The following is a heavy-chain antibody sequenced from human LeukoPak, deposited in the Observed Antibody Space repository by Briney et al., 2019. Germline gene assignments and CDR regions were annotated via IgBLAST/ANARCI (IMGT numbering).Heavy chain of an antibody. CDR2: IYTSGST. D-gene: IGHD3-22*01. CDR3: ARDGYYYDSSGYYGFDY. V-gene: IGHV4-4*07. CDR1: CGSISSYY. Sequence: SETLSLTCTVSCGSISSYYWSWIRQPAGKGLEWIGRIYTSGSTNYNPSLKSRVTMSVDTSKNQFSLKLSSVTAADTAVYYCARDGYYYDSSGYYGFDYWGQGTLVTVSS. J-gene: IGHJ4*02.